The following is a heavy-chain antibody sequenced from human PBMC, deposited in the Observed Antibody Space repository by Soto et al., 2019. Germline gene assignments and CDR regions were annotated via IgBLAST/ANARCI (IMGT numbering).Heavy chain of an antibody. J-gene: IGHJ4*02. D-gene: IGHD2-21*02. CDR2: INAGNGNT. Sequence: QVQLVQSGAEVKKPGASVKVSCKASGYTFTSYAMHWVRQAPGQRLEWMGWINAGNGNTKYSQKFQGRVTITRDTYASAAYTELRSLRSEETAVYYCARSIGVVTAADSWGRGTLVTVSS. CDR1: GYTFTSYA. CDR3: ARSIGVVTAADS. V-gene: IGHV1-3*01.